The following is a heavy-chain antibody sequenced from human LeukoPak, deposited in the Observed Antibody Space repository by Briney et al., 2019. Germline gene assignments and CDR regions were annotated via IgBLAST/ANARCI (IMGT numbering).Heavy chain of an antibody. V-gene: IGHV3-66*01. Sequence: SGGSLRLSCAGSGFTVSSNYINWVRQAPGKGLEWVSVIYAGHVYSGGSTYYADSVKGRFTISRDNSKNTLYLQMGSLRAEDMAVYYCARVSSMFRGDPCYFDYWGQGTLVTVSS. CDR3: ARVSSMFRGDPCYFDY. D-gene: IGHD3-10*01. CDR2: IYAGHVYSGGST. CDR1: GFTVSSNY. J-gene: IGHJ4*02.